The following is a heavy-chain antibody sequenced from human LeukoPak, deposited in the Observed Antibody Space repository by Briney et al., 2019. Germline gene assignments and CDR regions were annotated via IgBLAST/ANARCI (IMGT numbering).Heavy chain of an antibody. J-gene: IGHJ4*02. CDR2: INHSGST. CDR1: GGSFSGYY. D-gene: IGHD3-10*01. V-gene: IGHV4-34*01. Sequence: PSETLSLTCAVYGGSFSGYYWSWIRQPPGKGLEWIGEINHSGSTNYNPSLKSRVTMSLDKAKKQFSLKLSSVTAADTSVYFCASADYYRIDFWGQGTLVTVSS. CDR3: ASADYYRIDF.